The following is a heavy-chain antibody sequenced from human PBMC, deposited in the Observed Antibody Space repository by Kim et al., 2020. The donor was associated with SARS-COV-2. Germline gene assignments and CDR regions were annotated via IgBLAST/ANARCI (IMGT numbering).Heavy chain of an antibody. Sequence: AASVKGRFTISRANAKNSLFLQMNSLRAEDTAVYYCARDYGETASLFDYWGQGTLVTVSS. V-gene: IGHV3-21*01. D-gene: IGHD2-21*01. CDR3: ARDYGETASLFDY. J-gene: IGHJ4*02.